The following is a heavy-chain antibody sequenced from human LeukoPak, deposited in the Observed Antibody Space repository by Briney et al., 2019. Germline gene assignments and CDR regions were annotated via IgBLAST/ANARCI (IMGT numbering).Heavy chain of an antibody. J-gene: IGHJ6*02. CDR3: LRYPLGV. CDR2: INTDGGEK. Sequence: RGSLRLSCAASGFPFGDHWMTWVRQAPGKGLEWVANINTDGGEKYYVDSVEGRFTISRDNAKNSLYLQMNSLGAEDTAVYYCLRYPLGVWGQGTTVTVSS. V-gene: IGHV3-7*01. CDR1: GFPFGDHW.